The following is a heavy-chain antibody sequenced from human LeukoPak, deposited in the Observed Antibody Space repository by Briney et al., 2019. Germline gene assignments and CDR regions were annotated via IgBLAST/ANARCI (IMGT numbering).Heavy chain of an antibody. V-gene: IGHV4-39*01. D-gene: IGHD1-26*01. Sequence: SETLSLTCTVSGVSISSRGYYWGWIRQPPGKGLEWIGSIFYSGSTYYNPSLKSRVTISVDTSKNQFSLKLNSVTAADTAVYYCARHYSGSYPYYGMDVWGQGTTVTVSS. CDR1: GVSISSRGYY. CDR3: ARHYSGSYPYYGMDV. J-gene: IGHJ6*02. CDR2: IFYSGST.